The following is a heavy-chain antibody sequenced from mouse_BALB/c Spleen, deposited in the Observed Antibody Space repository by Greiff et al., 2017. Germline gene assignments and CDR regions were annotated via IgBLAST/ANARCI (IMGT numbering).Heavy chain of an antibody. D-gene: IGHD1-1*01. J-gene: IGHJ4*01. CDR3: NAGNYYGSSYAMDY. Sequence: VQLKESGAELVRSGASVKLSCTASGFNIKDYYMHWVKQRPEQGLEWIGWIDPENGDTEYAPKFQGKATMTADTSSNTAYLQLSSLTSEDTAVYYCNAGNYYGSSYAMDYWGQGTSVTVSS. CDR1: GFNIKDYY. CDR2: IDPENGDT. V-gene: IGHV14-4*02.